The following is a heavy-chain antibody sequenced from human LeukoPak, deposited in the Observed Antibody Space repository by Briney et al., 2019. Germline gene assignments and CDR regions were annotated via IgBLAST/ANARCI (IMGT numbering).Heavy chain of an antibody. D-gene: IGHD3-10*01. CDR1: GGSISSYY. Sequence: SETLSLTCTVSGGSISSYYWSWIRQPPGKGLEWIGYVYHRGSANYNPSLKSRVTISVDTSKNQFSLTLSSVTAADAAVYYCARAGDYYVSGSYLGYWGQGTLVTVSS. J-gene: IGHJ4*02. V-gene: IGHV4-59*01. CDR3: ARAGDYYVSGSYLGY. CDR2: VYHRGSA.